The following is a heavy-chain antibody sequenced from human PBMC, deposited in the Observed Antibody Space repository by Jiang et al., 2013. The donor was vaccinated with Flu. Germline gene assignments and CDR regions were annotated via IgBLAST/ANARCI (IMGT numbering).Heavy chain of an antibody. Sequence: GPGLVKPSETLSLTCTVSGGSIGSSGYYWAWVRQPPGKGLEWIGSIYSSGTTHYNPSLKSRVTISVDTSKNQFSLKLSSVTAADTAVYYCARHGCSGGSCYILSGLLKYYFDYWGQGTLVTVSS. CDR3: ARHGCSGGSCYILSGLLKYYFDY. CDR2: IYSSGTT. V-gene: IGHV4-39*01. CDR1: GGSIGSSGYY. J-gene: IGHJ4*02. D-gene: IGHD2-15*01.